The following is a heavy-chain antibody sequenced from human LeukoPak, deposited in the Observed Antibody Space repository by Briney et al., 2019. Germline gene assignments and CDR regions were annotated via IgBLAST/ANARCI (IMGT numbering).Heavy chain of an antibody. V-gene: IGHV3-30*18. J-gene: IGHJ4*02. CDR3: AKDNGRWDFLALFDH. D-gene: IGHD5-24*01. CDR2: ISYDGTKT. Sequence: GGSLRLSCAASEFTFSRYAMHWVRKAPGKGLEWLAIISYDGTKTYYADSVKGRFTISRDNSKNILYLQMNSPRTEDTGLYYCAKDNGRWDFLALFDHWGQGAHVIVS. CDR1: EFTFSRYA.